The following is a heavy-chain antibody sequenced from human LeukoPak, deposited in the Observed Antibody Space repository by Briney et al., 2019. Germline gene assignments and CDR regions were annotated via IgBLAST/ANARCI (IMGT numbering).Heavy chain of an antibody. CDR3: ARGVHYGSGSLFVGSEKDYYYYYMDV. D-gene: IGHD3-10*01. CDR2: IYTSGST. J-gene: IGHJ6*03. Sequence: PSQTLSLTCTVSGGSISSGSYYWSWIRQPAGKGLEWIGRIYTSGSTNYNPSLKSRVTISVDTSKNQFSLKLSSVTAADTAVYYCARGVHYGSGSLFVGSEKDYYYYYMDVWGKGTTVTISS. V-gene: IGHV4-61*02. CDR1: GGSISSGSYY.